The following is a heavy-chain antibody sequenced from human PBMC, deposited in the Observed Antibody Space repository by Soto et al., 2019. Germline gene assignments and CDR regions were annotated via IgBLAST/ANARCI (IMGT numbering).Heavy chain of an antibody. D-gene: IGHD6-6*01. CDR3: VREYSRGRLGAYYYGLDV. V-gene: IGHV4-39*01. CDR2: FYYSGST. CDR1: GASISSGSYC. Sequence: SETLSLTCTVSGASISSGSYCWDWIRRPPGKGLEWIGTFYYSGSTYYNPSLESRVTMSVDTSKNQFSLKLRSVTAADTAVYYCVREYSRGRLGAYYYGLDVWGPGTTVTVSS. J-gene: IGHJ6*02.